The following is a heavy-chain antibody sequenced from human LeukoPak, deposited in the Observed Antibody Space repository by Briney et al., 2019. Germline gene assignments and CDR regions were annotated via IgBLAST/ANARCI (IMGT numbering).Heavy chain of an antibody. D-gene: IGHD3-10*01. CDR3: AKDNYYGSGSYSGMDV. J-gene: IGHJ6*02. CDR2: ISWNSGSI. Sequence: PGGSLRLSCAASGFTFSSYSMNWVRQAPGEGLEWVSGISWNSGSIGYAVSVKGRFTISRDNAKNSLYLQMNSLRAEDTALYYCAKDNYYGSGSYSGMDVWGQGTTVTVSS. V-gene: IGHV3-9*01. CDR1: GFTFSSYS.